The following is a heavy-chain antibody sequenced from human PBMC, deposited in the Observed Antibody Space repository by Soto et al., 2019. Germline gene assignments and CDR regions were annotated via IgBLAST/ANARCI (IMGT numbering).Heavy chain of an antibody. D-gene: IGHD3-3*01. CDR1: GFTFSSYA. CDR2: ISGSGGST. J-gene: IGHJ6*02. CDR3: WAIGFWSGLRYGMDV. Sequence: EVQLLESGGGLVQPGGSLRLSCAASGFTFSSYAMSWVRQAPGKGLEWVSAISGSGGSTYYADSVKGRFTISRDNSKNTLYLQMNSLRAEDTAVYYCWAIGFWSGLRYGMDVWGQGTTVTVSS. V-gene: IGHV3-23*01.